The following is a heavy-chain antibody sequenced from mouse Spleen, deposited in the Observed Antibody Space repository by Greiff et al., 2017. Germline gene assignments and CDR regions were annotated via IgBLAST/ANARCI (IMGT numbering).Heavy chain of an antibody. CDR2: IYPGDGDT. CDR1: GYTFTEYT. V-gene: IGHV1-77*01. CDR3: ARAARASAMDY. Sequence: VQGVESGAELVKPGASVKLSCKASGYTFTEYTIHWVKQRSGQGLEWIGQIYPGDGDTNYNGKFKGKATLTADKSSSTAYMQLSSLTSEDSAVYFCARAARASAMDYWGQGTSVTVSS. J-gene: IGHJ4*01. D-gene: IGHD3-1*01.